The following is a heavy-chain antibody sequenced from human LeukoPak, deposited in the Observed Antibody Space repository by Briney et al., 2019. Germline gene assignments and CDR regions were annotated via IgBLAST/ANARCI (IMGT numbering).Heavy chain of an antibody. Sequence: PSETLSLTCAVYGGSFSGYYWSWIRQPPGKGLEWIGEINHSGSTNYNPSLKSRVTISVDTSKNQFSLKLSSVTAADTAVYYCARGGGSYSDYWGQGTLVTVS. V-gene: IGHV4-34*01. J-gene: IGHJ4*02. CDR1: GGSFSGYY. CDR3: ARGGGSYSDY. CDR2: INHSGST. D-gene: IGHD1-26*01.